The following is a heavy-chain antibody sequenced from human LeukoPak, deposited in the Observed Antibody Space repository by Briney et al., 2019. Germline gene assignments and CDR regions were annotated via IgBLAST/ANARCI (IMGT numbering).Heavy chain of an antibody. CDR1: GFTFSSYG. V-gene: IGHV3-30*18. Sequence: GRSLRLSCAASGFTFSSYGMHWVRQAPGKGLEWVAVISYDGSNKYYADSVKGRFTISRDNSKDTLYLQMNSLRAEDTAVYYCAKVSITYYYGSGSWDYWGQGTLVTVSS. J-gene: IGHJ4*02. CDR2: ISYDGSNK. CDR3: AKVSITYYYGSGSWDY. D-gene: IGHD3-10*01.